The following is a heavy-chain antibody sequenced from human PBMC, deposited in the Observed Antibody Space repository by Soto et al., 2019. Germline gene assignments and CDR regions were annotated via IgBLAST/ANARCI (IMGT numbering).Heavy chain of an antibody. J-gene: IGHJ4*02. Sequence: EVQLVESGGGLVQPGGSLRLSCAASGFTFSSYEMNWVRQAPGKGLEWVSYISSSGSTIYYADSVKCRFTISRDNAKTSLYLQMNSLRAEDTAVYYCARSGYYPGNVDYLGQGTLVTVSS. CDR1: GFTFSSYE. V-gene: IGHV3-48*03. D-gene: IGHD3-3*01. CDR3: ARSGYYPGNVDY. CDR2: ISSSGSTI.